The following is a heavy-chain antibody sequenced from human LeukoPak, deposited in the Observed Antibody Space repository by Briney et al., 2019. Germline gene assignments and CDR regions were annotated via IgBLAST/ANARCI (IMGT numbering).Heavy chain of an antibody. CDR2: ISAYNGNT. Sequence: ASVKVSSKASGYTFTSYGISWVRQAPGQGLEWMGWISAYNGNTNYAQKLQGRVTMTTDTSTSTAYMELRSLRSDDTAVYYCARDEVAAAHLRLDYWGQGTLVTVSS. V-gene: IGHV1-18*01. CDR1: GYTFTSYG. CDR3: ARDEVAAAHLRLDY. J-gene: IGHJ4*02. D-gene: IGHD6-13*01.